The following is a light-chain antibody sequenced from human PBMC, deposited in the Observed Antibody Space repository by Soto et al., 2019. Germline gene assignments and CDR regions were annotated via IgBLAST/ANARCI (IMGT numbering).Light chain of an antibody. CDR2: EGI. Sequence: SVLTQPASLSGSPGQSITISCTGTSSIVGGFNVVSWYQQHPGKAPKVIIYEGIKRPSGVSNRFSGSNSGSTASLTISGLQAEDEADYYCCSYVGATTYVFGTGTKVTV. CDR1: SSIVGGFNV. V-gene: IGLV2-23*01. CDR3: CSYVGATTYV. J-gene: IGLJ1*01.